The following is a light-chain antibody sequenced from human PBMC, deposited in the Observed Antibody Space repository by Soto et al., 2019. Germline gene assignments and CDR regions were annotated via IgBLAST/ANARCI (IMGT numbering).Light chain of an antibody. CDR2: EVS. Sequence: QSALTQPASVSGSPGQSITISCTGTSSDVGGYNYVSWYQQHPGKAPKLMIYEVSTRPSWVSNRFSGSKSGNTASLTISGLQAEYEADYYCSSYTSSSTRVFGGGTKLTVL. CDR3: SSYTSSSTRV. J-gene: IGLJ2*01. V-gene: IGLV2-14*01. CDR1: SSDVGGYNY.